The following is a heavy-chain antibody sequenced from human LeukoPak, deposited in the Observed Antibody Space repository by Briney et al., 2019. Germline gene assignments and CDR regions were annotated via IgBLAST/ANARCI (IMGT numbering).Heavy chain of an antibody. D-gene: IGHD1-14*01. CDR1: GGSISSGDYY. CDR3: ARAGDKLLNWFDP. V-gene: IGHV4-30-4*01. Sequence: SETLSLTCTVSGGSISSGDYYWSWIRQPPGTGLEWIGYIYYSGSTYYNPSLKSRVIISVDTSNNQFSLKLSSVTAADTVVYYCARAGDKLLNWFDPWGQGTLVTVSS. CDR2: IYYSGST. J-gene: IGHJ5*02.